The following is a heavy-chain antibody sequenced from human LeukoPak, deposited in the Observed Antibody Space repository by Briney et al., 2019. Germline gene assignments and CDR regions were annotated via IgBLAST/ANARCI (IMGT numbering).Heavy chain of an antibody. D-gene: IGHD2-15*01. Sequence: GGSLRLSCAASGFTVSSNYMSWVRQAPGKGLEWVSLIYSGGSTYYADSVKGRFTISRDNSKHILYLQMNSLRAEDTAVYYCARHRRYCSGTTCYSGHDYWGQGTLVTVSS. CDR2: IYSGGST. V-gene: IGHV3-53*01. J-gene: IGHJ4*02. CDR1: GFTVSSNY. CDR3: ARHRRYCSGTTCYSGHDY.